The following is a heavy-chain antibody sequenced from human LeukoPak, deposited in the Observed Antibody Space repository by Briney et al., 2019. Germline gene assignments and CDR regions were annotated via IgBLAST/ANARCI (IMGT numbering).Heavy chain of an antibody. Sequence: PGGSLRLSCAASGFTFSSYSMNWVRQAPGKGLEWVSSISSSSSYIYYADSVKGRFTISRDNAKNSLYLQMNSLRAEDTAVYYCARDERGYDILTGRRARPDYWGQGTLVTVSP. CDR2: ISSSSSYI. D-gene: IGHD3-9*01. CDR3: ARDERGYDILTGRRARPDY. CDR1: GFTFSSYS. J-gene: IGHJ4*02. V-gene: IGHV3-21*01.